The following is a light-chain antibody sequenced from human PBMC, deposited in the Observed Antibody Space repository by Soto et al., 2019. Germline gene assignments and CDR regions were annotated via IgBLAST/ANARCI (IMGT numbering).Light chain of an antibody. J-gene: IGLJ1*01. CDR2: DVS. CDR1: ISDVGGYNF. Sequence: QSVRTRPASVSSAPGEASTISCTGTISDVGGYNFVSWYQQYPGKAPKLMICDVSNRPSGVSNRFSGSKSGHTASLTISGLQAEDEADYYCSSFTGSNYVFGTGTKVTVL. V-gene: IGLV2-14*03. CDR3: SSFTGSNYV.